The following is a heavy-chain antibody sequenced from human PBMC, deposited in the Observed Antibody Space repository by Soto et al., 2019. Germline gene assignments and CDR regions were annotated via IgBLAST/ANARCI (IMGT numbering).Heavy chain of an antibody. Sequence: SQTLSLTCTVSGGSISSSSYYWGWIRQPPGKGLEWIGSIYYSGSTYYNPSLKSRVTISVDTSKNQFSLKLSSVTAADTAVYYCATSVDYSEWSRPNKFDPWGQGTLVTVSS. J-gene: IGHJ5*02. V-gene: IGHV4-39*01. CDR2: IYYSGST. D-gene: IGHD4-4*01. CDR1: GGSISSSSYY. CDR3: ATSVDYSEWSRPNKFDP.